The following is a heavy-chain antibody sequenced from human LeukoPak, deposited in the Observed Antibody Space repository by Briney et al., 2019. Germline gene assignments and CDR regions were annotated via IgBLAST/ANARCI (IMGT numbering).Heavy chain of an antibody. CDR2: IIPIFGTA. V-gene: IGHV1-69*06. D-gene: IGHD4-17*01. J-gene: IGHJ3*02. CDR3: ARIQDYGDPGDAFDI. Sequence: GASVKVSCKASGGTFSSYAISWVRQAPGQGLEWMGGIIPIFGTANYAQKFQGRVTITADKSTSTAYMELSSLRSEDTAVYYCARIQDYGDPGDAFDIWGQGTMVTVSS. CDR1: GGTFSSYA.